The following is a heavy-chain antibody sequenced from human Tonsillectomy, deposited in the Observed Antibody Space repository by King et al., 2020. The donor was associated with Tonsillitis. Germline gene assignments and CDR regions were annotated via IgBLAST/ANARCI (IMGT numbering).Heavy chain of an antibody. V-gene: IGHV3-74*01. CDR1: GFTFSDHW. D-gene: IGHD6-19*01. J-gene: IGHJ4*02. CDR2: IYSDGSIP. CDR3: VRDQVAGTFDY. Sequence: VQLVQSGGGLVQPGGSLRLSCAASGFTFSDHWMHWVRQVPGKGLVGVSRIYSDGSIPIYLDSVKGRFIISRDNAKNTLSLQMSSLRAEDTALYYCVRDQVAGTFDYWGRGTVVTVSS.